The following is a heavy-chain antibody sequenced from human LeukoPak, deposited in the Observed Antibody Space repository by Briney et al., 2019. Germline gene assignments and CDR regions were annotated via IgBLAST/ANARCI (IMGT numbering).Heavy chain of an antibody. V-gene: IGHV4-59*04. CDR3: ARLQGSIRYYFDN. CDR1: GGSISSYY. Sequence: SETLSLTCTVSGGSISSYYWSWIRQPLGKGLEWIGYIHYSGNTYYNPSLKSRVTMSVDTSKNQLSLKLSSVTAVDTAVYYCARLQGSIRYYFDNGGQGTLVTVSS. D-gene: IGHD2-21*01. CDR2: IHYSGNT. J-gene: IGHJ4*02.